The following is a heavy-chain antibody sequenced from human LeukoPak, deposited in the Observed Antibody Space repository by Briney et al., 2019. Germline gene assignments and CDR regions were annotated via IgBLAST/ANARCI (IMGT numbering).Heavy chain of an antibody. CDR1: GFTFSNYG. V-gene: IGHV3-23*01. CDR2: VSGSGANT. D-gene: IGHD2-2*01. Sequence: GGSLRLSCAASGFTFSNYGMGWVRQTPGKGLEWLSSVSGSGANTHYADSVKGRFTISRDNSRDRIYLQMNSLRTDDTAVYYCARLQPLVIPAAKLGFDYWGQGTLVTVSS. J-gene: IGHJ4*02. CDR3: ARLQPLVIPAAKLGFDY.